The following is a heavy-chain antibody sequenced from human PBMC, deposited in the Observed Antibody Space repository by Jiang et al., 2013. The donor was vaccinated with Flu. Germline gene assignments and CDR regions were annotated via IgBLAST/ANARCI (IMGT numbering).Heavy chain of an antibody. CDR3: ARDPPPLYCGGDCGPEAGND. D-gene: IGHD2-21*02. V-gene: IGHV1-2*02. J-gene: IGHJ4*02. CDR2: IVVGSGNT. Sequence: IGWIVVGSGNTNYAQKFQGRVTMTRDTSISTAYMELSRLRSDDTAVYYCARDPPPLYCGGDCGPEAGNDWGQGTLVTVSS.